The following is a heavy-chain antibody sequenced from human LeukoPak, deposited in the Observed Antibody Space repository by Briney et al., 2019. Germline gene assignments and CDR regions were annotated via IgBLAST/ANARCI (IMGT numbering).Heavy chain of an antibody. CDR2: INHSGST. CDR3: ARGLRKNCSGGSCYGRNNWFDP. J-gene: IGHJ5*02. Sequence: SETLSLTCAVYGGSFSGYYWSWIRQPPGKGLEWIGEINHSGSTNYNPSLKSRVTISVDTSKNQFSLKLSSVTAADTAVYYCARGLRKNCSGGSCYGRNNWFDPWGQGTLVTVSS. V-gene: IGHV4-34*01. CDR1: GGSFSGYY. D-gene: IGHD2-15*01.